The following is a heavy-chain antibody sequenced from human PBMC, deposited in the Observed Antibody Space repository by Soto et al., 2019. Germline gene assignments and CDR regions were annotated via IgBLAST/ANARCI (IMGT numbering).Heavy chain of an antibody. CDR2: IYPGDSDT. D-gene: IGHD6-19*01. V-gene: IGHV5-51*01. J-gene: IGHJ6*02. CDR1: GYSFTSYW. CDR3: ARPREAGKYYYGVDV. Sequence: PGETLKISCKGSGYSFTSYWIGWVRQMPGKGLEWMGIIYPGDSDTRYSPSFQGQVTISADKSISTAYLQWSSLKASDTAMYYCARPREAGKYYYGVDVWGQGTTVTVS.